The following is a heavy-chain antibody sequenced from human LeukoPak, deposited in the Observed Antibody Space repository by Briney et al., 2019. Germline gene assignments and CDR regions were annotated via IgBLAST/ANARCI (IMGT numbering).Heavy chain of an antibody. CDR2: FHNGGST. V-gene: IGHV3-53*01. Sequence: GGSLRLSCAASGFTFSSYAMSWVRQAPGKGLAWVSVFHNGGSTFYADSVRGRFTISADNSKNTPYLQMNSLKAEDTAMYYCARRDGDYSHPCDYWGEGTLVTL. J-gene: IGHJ4*02. D-gene: IGHD4-17*01. CDR3: ARRDGDYSHPCDY. CDR1: GFTFSSYA.